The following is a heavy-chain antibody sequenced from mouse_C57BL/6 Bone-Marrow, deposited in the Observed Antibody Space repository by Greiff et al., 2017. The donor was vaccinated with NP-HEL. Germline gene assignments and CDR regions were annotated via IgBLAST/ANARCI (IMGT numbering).Heavy chain of an antibody. CDR2: IYPGSGST. V-gene: IGHV1-55*01. J-gene: IGHJ4*01. D-gene: IGHD1-1*01. CDR1: GYTFTSYW. Sequence: QVQLQQPGAELVKPGASVKMSCKASGYTFTSYWTTWVKQRPGQGLEWIGDIYPGSGSTNYNEKFKSKATLTVDTSSSTAYMQLSSLTSEDSAVYYCARSYGSSHYYAMDYWGQGTSVTVSS. CDR3: ARSYGSSHYYAMDY.